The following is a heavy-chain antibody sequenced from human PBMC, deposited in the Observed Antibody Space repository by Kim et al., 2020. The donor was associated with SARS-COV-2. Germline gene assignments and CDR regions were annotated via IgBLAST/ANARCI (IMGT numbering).Heavy chain of an antibody. CDR2: IYYSGST. CDR3: ARDRGYFDWSDPRPTWFDP. J-gene: IGHJ5*02. V-gene: IGHV4-31*03. CDR1: GGSISSGGYY. D-gene: IGHD3-9*01. Sequence: SETLSLTCTVSGGSISSGGYYWSWIRQHPGKGLEWIGYIYYSGSTYYNPSLKSRVTISVDTSKNQFSLKLSSVTAADTAVYYCARDRGYFDWSDPRPTWFDPWGQGTLVTVSS.